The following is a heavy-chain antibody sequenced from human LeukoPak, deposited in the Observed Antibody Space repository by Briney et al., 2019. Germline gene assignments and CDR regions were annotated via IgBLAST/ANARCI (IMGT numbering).Heavy chain of an antibody. CDR1: GFTFSSYA. D-gene: IGHD1-26*01. J-gene: IGHJ4*02. CDR3: ASLASECELPEVDY. CDR2: ISPSSTLI. Sequence: GGSLRLSCAASGFTFSSYAMNWVRQAPGAGLEWVSYISPSSTLIYYADSVKGRFTISRDNAKKSLFLQMNSLRAEDTAVYYCASLASECELPEVDYWGLGTLVTVSS. V-gene: IGHV3-48*01.